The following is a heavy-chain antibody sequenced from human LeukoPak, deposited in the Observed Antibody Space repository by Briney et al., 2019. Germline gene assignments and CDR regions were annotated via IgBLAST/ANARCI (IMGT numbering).Heavy chain of an antibody. CDR2: INPSGGST. Sequence: ASVKVSCKASGYTFTSYYMHWVREAPGQGLEWMGIINPSGGSTSYAQKFQGRVTMTRDTSTSTVYMELSSLRSEDTAVYYCAREREQWLALDYWGQGTLVTVSS. CDR3: AREREQWLALDY. V-gene: IGHV1-46*01. J-gene: IGHJ4*02. D-gene: IGHD6-19*01. CDR1: GYTFTSYY.